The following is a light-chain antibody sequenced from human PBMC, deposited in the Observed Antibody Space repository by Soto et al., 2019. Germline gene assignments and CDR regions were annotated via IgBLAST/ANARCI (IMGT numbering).Light chain of an antibody. V-gene: IGKV3-20*01. CDR2: GAS. Sequence: EIRLSQSPGTLSLSTGERATLSCRASQRVRSSYLAWYQHKPGQAPRLLIYGASTRATGIPDRFTASGSGTDFTFTITRLEPEDFAVYYCQQYGSSGTFGQRTKVAIK. CDR3: QQYGSSGT. J-gene: IGKJ1*01. CDR1: QRVRSSY.